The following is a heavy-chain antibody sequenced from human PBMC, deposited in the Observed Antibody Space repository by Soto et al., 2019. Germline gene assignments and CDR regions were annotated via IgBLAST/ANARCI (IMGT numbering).Heavy chain of an antibody. CDR1: GFAFSNFA. Sequence: EVQLLESGGGSVQPGGSLRLSCAASGFAFSNFAMTWVRQAPGKGLEWVSTISGSGGYTYYGDSVKGRFTISRDDSKNTLYLQMNSLTSHDTAVYYCAKGTALTPHHDAFHIWGQGTMVTVSS. J-gene: IGHJ3*02. V-gene: IGHV3-23*01. CDR3: AKGTALTPHHDAFHI. CDR2: ISGSGGYT. D-gene: IGHD4-17*01.